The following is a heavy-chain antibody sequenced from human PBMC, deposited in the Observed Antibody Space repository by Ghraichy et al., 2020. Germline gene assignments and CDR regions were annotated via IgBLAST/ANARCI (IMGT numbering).Heavy chain of an antibody. Sequence: GGSLRLSCAASGFTFSAYAMSWVRQAPGKGLEWVSAFSCCDGSPYYADSVKGRFTISRDNSRNTLYLQMNSLRAEDTATYYCAKAYFYRSGDYPGPPYYSDGMDVWGQGTTVTVSS. CDR2: FSCCDGSP. CDR1: GFTFSAYA. D-gene: IGHD3-10*01. V-gene: IGHV3-23*01. J-gene: IGHJ6*02. CDR3: AKAYFYRSGDYPGPPYYSDGMDV.